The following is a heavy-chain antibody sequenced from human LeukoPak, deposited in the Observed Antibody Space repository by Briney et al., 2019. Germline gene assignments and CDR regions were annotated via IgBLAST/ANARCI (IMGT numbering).Heavy chain of an antibody. Sequence: GESLKISCKGSGYTFTSYYMHWVRQAPGQGLEWMGIINPSGGSTSYAQKFQGRVTMTRDTSTSTVYMELSSLRSEDTAVYYCARPGGANRSGSYPGYWGQGTLVTVSS. CDR2: INPSGGST. J-gene: IGHJ4*02. V-gene: IGHV1-46*01. CDR3: ARPGGANRSGSYPGY. D-gene: IGHD1-26*01. CDR1: GYTFTSYY.